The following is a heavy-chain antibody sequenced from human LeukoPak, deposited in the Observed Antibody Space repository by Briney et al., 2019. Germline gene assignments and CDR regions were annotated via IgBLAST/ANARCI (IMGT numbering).Heavy chain of an antibody. V-gene: IGHV1-2*02. CDR1: GFTLTDY. CDR3: ARADSVPAGDYHYWYMDV. D-gene: IGHD2-2*01. J-gene: IGHJ6*03. Sequence: ASVKVSCKASGFTLTDYIHWVRQDPRQGLQWIGWIKPNMGDTDYAQKFQGRVAMTRDTSISTVYMELSSLRSDDTAVYYCARADSVPAGDYHYWYMDVWGKGTTVTVSS. CDR2: IKPNMGDT.